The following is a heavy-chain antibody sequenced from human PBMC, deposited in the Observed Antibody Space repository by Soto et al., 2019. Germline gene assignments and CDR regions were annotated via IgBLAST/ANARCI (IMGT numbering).Heavy chain of an antibody. Sequence: ASVKVSCKASGYTFTGYYMHWVRQAPGQGLEWMGWINPNSGGTNYAQKFQGWVTMTRDTSISTAYMELSRLRSDDTAVYYCARVKRDYGNALDIWGQGTMVTVSS. CDR3: ARVKRDYGNALDI. V-gene: IGHV1-2*04. J-gene: IGHJ3*02. CDR2: INPNSGGT. CDR1: GYTFTGYY. D-gene: IGHD4-17*01.